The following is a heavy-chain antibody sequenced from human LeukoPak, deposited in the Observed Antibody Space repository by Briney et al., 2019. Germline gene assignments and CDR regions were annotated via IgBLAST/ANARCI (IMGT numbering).Heavy chain of an antibody. V-gene: IGHV3-21*01. J-gene: IGHJ4*02. D-gene: IGHD1-26*01. Sequence: GGSLRLSCAASGFTFSSYNMNWVRQAPGKGLEWVSSISSSSSYIYYADSVNGRFTISRDNAKNALYLQMNSLRAEDTAVYYCARLRAEWESHYWGQVTLVTVAS. CDR2: ISSSSSYI. CDR3: ARLRAEWESHY. CDR1: GFTFSSYN.